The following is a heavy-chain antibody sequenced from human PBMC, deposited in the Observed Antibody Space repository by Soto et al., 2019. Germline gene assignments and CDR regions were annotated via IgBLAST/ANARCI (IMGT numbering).Heavy chain of an antibody. V-gene: IGHV3-15*01. D-gene: IGHD3-3*01. CDR1: GFTFSNAW. CDR3: TTRLGIFGVVTHFRWFDP. CDR2: IKSKTDGGTT. J-gene: IGHJ5*02. Sequence: GGSLRLSCAASGFTFSNAWMSWVRQAPGKGLEWVGRIKSKTDGGTTDYAAPVKGRFTISRDDSKNTLYLQMNSLKTEDTAVYYCTTRLGIFGVVTHFRWFDPWGQGTLVTVSS.